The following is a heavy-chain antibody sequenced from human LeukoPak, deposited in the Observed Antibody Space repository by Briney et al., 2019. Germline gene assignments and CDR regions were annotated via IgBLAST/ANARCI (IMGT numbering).Heavy chain of an antibody. J-gene: IGHJ4*02. D-gene: IGHD6-6*01. CDR3: ARDPRTEYSSSFGFDF. V-gene: IGHV4-59*01. CDR1: GASISSFF. Sequence: SETLSLTCTVSGASISSFFWNWVRQPPGKGLKWIGSVYYSGSTNYNTALKGRVAISVDTSKNHFSLELTSVTAADTAVYYCARDPRTEYSSSFGFDFWGQGTLVTVSS. CDR2: VYYSGST.